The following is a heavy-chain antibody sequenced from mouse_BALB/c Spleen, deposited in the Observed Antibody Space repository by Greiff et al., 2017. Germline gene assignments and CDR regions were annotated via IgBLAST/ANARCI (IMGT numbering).Heavy chain of an antibody. D-gene: IGHD4-1*02. CDR3: ATLSTGPADY. J-gene: IGHJ2*01. CDR1: GFTFSSYA. Sequence: EVKLMESGGGLVKPGGSLKLSCAASGFTFSSYAMSWVRQTPEKRLEWVATISSSGSYTYYPDSVKGRFTISRDNAKNTQYLQMSRLRSEDTAMYYCATLSTGPADYWGQGTTLTVSS. V-gene: IGHV5-9-3*01. CDR2: ISSSGSYT.